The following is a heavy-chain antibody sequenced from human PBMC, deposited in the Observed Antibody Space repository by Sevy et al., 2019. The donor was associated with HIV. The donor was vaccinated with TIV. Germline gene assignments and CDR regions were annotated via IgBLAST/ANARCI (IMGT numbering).Heavy chain of an antibody. J-gene: IGHJ4*02. CDR1: GFTFSRYA. D-gene: IGHD2-15*01. Sequence: VGSLRLSCVVSGFTFSRYAMNWVRQAPGKGLEWVAGISDGGTVTYYAESVKGRFTMSRDTSKNTVYVEMNSLRVEDTAVYYCAKEAKEYCSGGSCYGSTFDYWGQGTLVTVSS. CDR3: AKEAKEYCSGGSCYGSTFDY. V-gene: IGHV3-23*01. CDR2: ISDGGTVT.